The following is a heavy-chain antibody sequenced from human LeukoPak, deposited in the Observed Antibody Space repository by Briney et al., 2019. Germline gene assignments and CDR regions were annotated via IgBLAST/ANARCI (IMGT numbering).Heavy chain of an antibody. CDR1: GETFTSGY. CDR2: INPTSGDT. D-gene: IGHD6-25*01. J-gene: IGHJ3*02. V-gene: IGHV1-46*01. Sequence: SALTLLYTASGETFTSGYVHRVRQSPGQWLKWMGIINPTSGDTNYAQNFQGRVTMTRDMSTSTVYMELSSLRSEDTAVYYCARYGFSSVWQGGWHAFDIWGLGTMVTVSS. CDR3: ARYGFSSVWQGGWHAFDI.